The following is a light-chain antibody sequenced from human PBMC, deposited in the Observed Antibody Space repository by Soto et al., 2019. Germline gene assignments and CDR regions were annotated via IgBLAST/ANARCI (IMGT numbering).Light chain of an antibody. J-gene: IGKJ5*01. Sequence: ATHFTHSPSSLLASVAHVVPFTARSSADIVGHLVWYHQKPGPAPKLLIYAASALHGGVPSRFSGSGSGTDFTLTISSLHPEDVAVYFCQQLKNSPITFGQGTRLQIK. CDR2: AAS. V-gene: IGKV1D-13*01. CDR3: QQLKNSPIT. CDR1: ADIVGH.